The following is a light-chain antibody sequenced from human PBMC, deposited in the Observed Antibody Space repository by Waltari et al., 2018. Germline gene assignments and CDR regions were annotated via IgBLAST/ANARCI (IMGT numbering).Light chain of an antibody. V-gene: IGLV3-25*03. CDR3: QSTDSSGSFVV. J-gene: IGLJ2*01. Sequence: SYELTQPPSASVAPGQTARNTCLGVALPKEFTSWYQQKPGQAPILLRYRDTERPSGSPERFSGSSSGTIVTLTITGVQAEDEADYYCQSTDSSGSFVVFGGGTKLTVL. CDR2: RDT. CDR1: ALPKEF.